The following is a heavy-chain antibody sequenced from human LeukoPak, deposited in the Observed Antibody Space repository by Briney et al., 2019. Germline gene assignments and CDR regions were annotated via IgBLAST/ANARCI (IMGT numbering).Heavy chain of an antibody. CDR3: ARGFFVSWWYRDYYGMDV. Sequence: PGRSLRLSCAASGFTFSSYAMHWVRQAPGKGLEWVAVISYDGSNKYYADSVKGRFTISRDNSKNTLYLQMNSLRAEDTAVYYCARGFFVSWWYRDYYGMDVWGQGTTVTVSS. CDR1: GFTFSSYA. D-gene: IGHD2-15*01. CDR2: ISYDGSNK. V-gene: IGHV3-30-3*01. J-gene: IGHJ6*02.